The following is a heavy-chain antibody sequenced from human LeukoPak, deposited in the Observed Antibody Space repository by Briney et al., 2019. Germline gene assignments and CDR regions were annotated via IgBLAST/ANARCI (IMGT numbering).Heavy chain of an antibody. CDR1: GFTFSNYW. Sequence: PGGSLGLSCVASGFTFSNYWMHWVRQVPGEGLVWVSRINPDGSSTNYADSVKGRFTISRDNAKNTLDLQMNSLRAEDTAVYYCARSAYLVNTGFYYDYWGQGTLVTVSS. CDR3: ARSAYLVNTGFYYDY. V-gene: IGHV3-74*01. CDR2: INPDGSST. J-gene: IGHJ4*02. D-gene: IGHD2-8*02.